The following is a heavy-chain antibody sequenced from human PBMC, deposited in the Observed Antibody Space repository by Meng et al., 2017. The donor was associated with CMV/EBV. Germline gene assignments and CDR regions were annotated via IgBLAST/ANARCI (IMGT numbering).Heavy chain of an antibody. CDR2: IYSGGST. J-gene: IGHJ4*02. CDR3: ARDHSGPLSH. V-gene: IGHV3-66*01. D-gene: IGHD1-1*01. Sequence: VRLGGSGGGAVQPGRSLRLSCAASGFTVSSNYMSWVRQAPGKGLEWVSVIYSGGSTYYADSVKGRFTISRDNSKNTLYLQMNSLRAEDTAVYYCARDHSGPLSHWGQGTLVTVSS. CDR1: GFTVSSNY.